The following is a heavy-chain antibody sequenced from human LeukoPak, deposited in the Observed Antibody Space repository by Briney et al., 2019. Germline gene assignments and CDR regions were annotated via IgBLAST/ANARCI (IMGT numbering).Heavy chain of an antibody. V-gene: IGHV3-30*02. CDR3: AKAMVRGVAGKKFDY. Sequence: GGSLRLSCAASGFTFSSYGMHWVRQAPGKGLEWVAFIRYDGSNKYYADSVKGRFTISRDNSKNTLYLQMNSLRAEDTAVYYCAKAMVRGVAGKKFDYWGQGTLVTVSS. CDR2: IRYDGSNK. J-gene: IGHJ4*02. CDR1: GFTFSSYG. D-gene: IGHD3-10*01.